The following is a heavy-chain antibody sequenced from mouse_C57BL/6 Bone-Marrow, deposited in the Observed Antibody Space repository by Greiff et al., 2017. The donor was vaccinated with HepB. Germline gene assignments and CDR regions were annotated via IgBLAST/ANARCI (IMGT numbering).Heavy chain of an antibody. CDR3: ARSLYYYGSRDWYFDV. CDR1: GYTFTSYW. V-gene: IGHV1-64*01. CDR2: IHPNSGST. Sequence: QVQLQQPGAELVKPGASVKLSCKASGYTFTSYWMHWVKQRPGQGLEWIGMIHPNSGSTNYNEKFKSKATLTVDKSSSTAYMQLSSLTSEDSAVYYCARSLYYYGSRDWYFDVWGTGTTVTVSS. J-gene: IGHJ1*03. D-gene: IGHD1-1*01.